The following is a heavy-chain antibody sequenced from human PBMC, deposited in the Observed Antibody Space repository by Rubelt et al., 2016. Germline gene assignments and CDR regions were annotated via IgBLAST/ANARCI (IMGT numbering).Heavy chain of an antibody. Sequence: EVQLAESGGGLVQPGGSLRLSCAASGFTFSSYWMHWVRQAPGKGLVWVSRINSDGVSTTDADSVKGRFTISRDNAKNTLYLQMNILRAEDTAVYYCATRNGSYWGQGTLVTVSS. CDR2: INSDGVST. D-gene: IGHD1-26*01. CDR1: GFTFSSYW. V-gene: IGHV3-74*01. CDR3: ATRNGSY. J-gene: IGHJ4*02.